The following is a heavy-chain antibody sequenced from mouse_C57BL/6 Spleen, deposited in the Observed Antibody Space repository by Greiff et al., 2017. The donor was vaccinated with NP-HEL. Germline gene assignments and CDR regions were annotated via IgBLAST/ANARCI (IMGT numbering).Heavy chain of an antibody. V-gene: IGHV1-22*01. CDR1: GYTFTDYN. CDR3: AREGLRSSYYFDY. CDR2: INPNNGGT. D-gene: IGHD1-1*01. Sequence: EVQLQQSGPELVKPGASVKMSCKASGYTFTDYNMHWVKQSHGKSLEWIGYINPNNGGTSYNQKFKGKATLTVNKSSSTAYMEHRSLTSEDSAVYYCAREGLRSSYYFDYWGQGTTLTVSS. J-gene: IGHJ2*01.